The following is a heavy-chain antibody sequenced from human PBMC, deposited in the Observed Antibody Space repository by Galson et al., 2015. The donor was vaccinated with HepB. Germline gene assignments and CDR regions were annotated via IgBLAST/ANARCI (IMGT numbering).Heavy chain of an antibody. J-gene: IGHJ6*03. D-gene: IGHD4-23*01. CDR2: ISSSSSTI. Sequence: SLRLSCAPSGFTFSSYSMNWVRQAPGKGLEWVSYISSSSSTIYYADSVKGRFTISRDNAKNSLYLQMNSLRAEDTAVYYCARGVVTNTYYYMDVWGKGTTVTVSS. V-gene: IGHV3-48*01. CDR3: ARGVVTNTYYYMDV. CDR1: GFTFSSYS.